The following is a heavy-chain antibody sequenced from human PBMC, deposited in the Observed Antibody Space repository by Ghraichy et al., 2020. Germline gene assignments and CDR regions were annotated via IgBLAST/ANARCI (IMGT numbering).Heavy chain of an antibody. CDR3: ARDPRGGFGFDY. J-gene: IGHJ4*01. V-gene: IGHV3-33*07. Sequence: LSLTCPTGGRKGGGEGRRWVREGKGKGLEWVGIIRYYGSKKEYADGVKGRFTISRENSKNTLYLQMNSLRVEDKAVYYCARDPRGGFGFDYWGQGNLVTVS. D-gene: IGHD3-10*01. CDR1: GRKGGGEG. CDR2: IRYYGSKK.